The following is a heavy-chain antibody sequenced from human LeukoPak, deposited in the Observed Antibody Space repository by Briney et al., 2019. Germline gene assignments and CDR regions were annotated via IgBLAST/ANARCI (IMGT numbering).Heavy chain of an antibody. CDR1: GYSFTTYW. V-gene: IGHV5-51*01. CDR2: IYPGDSDT. Sequence: GESLEISCKGSGYSFTTYWIGWVRQLPGKGLEWMGIIYPGDSDTRYSPSFQGQVTISGAKSISTAYLQWSSLKASDTAMYYCARNRDSGSLDAFDIWGQGTMVTVSS. D-gene: IGHD3-10*01. J-gene: IGHJ3*02. CDR3: ARNRDSGSLDAFDI.